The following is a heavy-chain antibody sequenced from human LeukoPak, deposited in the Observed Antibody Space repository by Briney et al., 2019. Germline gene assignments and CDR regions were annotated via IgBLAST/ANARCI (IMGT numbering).Heavy chain of an antibody. CDR3: ARVLGYYDSSGYWDYYYYYYMDV. V-gene: IGHV3-30-3*01. Sequence: GGSLRLSCAPSGFTFSSYAMHWVRQAPGKGLEWVAVISYAGSNKFYADSVRGRVTISRDNAKNSLYLQMNSLRAEDTAVYYCARVLGYYDSSGYWDYYYYYYMDVWGKGTTVTISS. CDR2: ISYAGSNK. D-gene: IGHD3-22*01. CDR1: GFTFSSYA. J-gene: IGHJ6*03.